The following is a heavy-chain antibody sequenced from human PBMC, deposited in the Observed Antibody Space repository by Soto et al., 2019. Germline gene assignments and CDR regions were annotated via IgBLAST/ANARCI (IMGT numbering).Heavy chain of an antibody. D-gene: IGHD2-15*01. CDR3: AREYCSGGSCYGGDY. CDR2: ISTYNSDT. Sequence: QVQLVQSGAEVKEPGASVKVSCKASGYTLTSYGISWVRQAPGQGLEWMGWISTYNSDTTYAHKFQDRVTMTTDTSTSTAYMELRSLRSDDTAVYYCAREYCSGGSCYGGDYWGQGTLVTVSS. J-gene: IGHJ4*02. V-gene: IGHV1-18*01. CDR1: GYTLTSYG.